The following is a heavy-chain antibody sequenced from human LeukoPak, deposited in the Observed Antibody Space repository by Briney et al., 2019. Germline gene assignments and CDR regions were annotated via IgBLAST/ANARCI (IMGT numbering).Heavy chain of an antibody. Sequence: PSETLSLTCIVSGGSISSSSYHWGWFRQPPGKGLEWIGTIYYSGNTYYNPSLKSRVIISVDNSKNQFSLNLNSVTAADTAVYYCARGGPNSGGYAGNGFDIWGQGTMVTVSS. CDR1: GGSISSSSYH. J-gene: IGHJ3*02. CDR3: ARGGPNSGGYAGNGFDI. D-gene: IGHD3-22*01. CDR2: IYYSGNT. V-gene: IGHV4-39*07.